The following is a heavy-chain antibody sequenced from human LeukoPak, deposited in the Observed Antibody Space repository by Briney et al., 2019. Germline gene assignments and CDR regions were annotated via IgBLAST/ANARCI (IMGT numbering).Heavy chain of an antibody. CDR3: ARPGIAVAGTYGTFDY. Sequence: SETLSLTCTVSGGSISSSSYYWGWLRQPPGKGLEWIGSIYYSGSTYYNPSLKSRVTISVDTSKNQFSLKLSSVTAADTAVYYRARPGIAVAGTYGTFDYWGQGTLVTVSS. D-gene: IGHD6-19*01. J-gene: IGHJ4*02. V-gene: IGHV4-39*01. CDR2: IYYSGST. CDR1: GGSISSSSYY.